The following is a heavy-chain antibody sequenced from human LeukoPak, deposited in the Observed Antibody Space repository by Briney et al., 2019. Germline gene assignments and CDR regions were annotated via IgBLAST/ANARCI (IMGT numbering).Heavy chain of an antibody. CDR1: GGSISSSSYY. V-gene: IGHV4-39*07. CDR2: IYYSGST. D-gene: IGHD3-10*01. CDR3: ARVYSTTMVRGVYWFDP. J-gene: IGHJ5*02. Sequence: SETLSLTCTVSGGSISSSSYYWGWIRQPPGKGLEWIGSIYYSGSTYYNPSLKSRVTISVDTSKNQFSLKLSSVTAADTAVYYCARVYSTTMVRGVYWFDPWGQGTLVTVSS.